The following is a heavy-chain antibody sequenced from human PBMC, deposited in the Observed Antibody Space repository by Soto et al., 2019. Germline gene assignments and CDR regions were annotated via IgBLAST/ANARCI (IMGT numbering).Heavy chain of an antibody. Sequence: GGSLRLSCASSGFTFSSYAMSWVRQAPGKGLEWVSAISGSGGSTYYADSVKGRFIISRDNSKNTLYLQMNSLRAEDTAVYYCAKNTVTNYYYYYMDVWGKGTTVTVSS. D-gene: IGHD4-17*01. V-gene: IGHV3-23*01. CDR3: AKNTVTNYYYYYMDV. J-gene: IGHJ6*03. CDR2: ISGSGGST. CDR1: GFTFSSYA.